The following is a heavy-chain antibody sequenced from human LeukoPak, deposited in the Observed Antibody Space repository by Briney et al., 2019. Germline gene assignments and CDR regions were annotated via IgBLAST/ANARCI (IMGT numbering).Heavy chain of an antibody. J-gene: IGHJ3*02. CDR1: GFTFSSYG. CDR2: IWYDGSNK. CDR3: ARDYSGYDFAFDI. Sequence: HPGGSLRLSCAASGFTFSSYGMHWVRQAPGKGREWVAVIWYDGSNKYYADSVKGRFTISRDNSKNTLYLQMNSLRAEDTAVYYCARDYSGYDFAFDIWGQGTMVTVSS. V-gene: IGHV3-33*01. D-gene: IGHD5-12*01.